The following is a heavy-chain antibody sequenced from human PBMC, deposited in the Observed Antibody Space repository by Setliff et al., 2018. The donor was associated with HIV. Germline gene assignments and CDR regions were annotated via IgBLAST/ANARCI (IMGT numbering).Heavy chain of an antibody. CDR3: ASGRGAKGGYDYFGS. J-gene: IGHJ4*02. D-gene: IGHD5-12*01. Sequence: PSETLSLTCSVSGDSFSTSSYFWGWVRQSPGGGLEWIGYIYYSGATYYNPSLKNRVTISLDTSKSQFSLKLTSVTAADTALYYCASGRGAKGGYDYFGSWGQGTLVTVSS. CDR1: GDSFSTSSYF. CDR2: IYYSGAT. V-gene: IGHV4-39*07.